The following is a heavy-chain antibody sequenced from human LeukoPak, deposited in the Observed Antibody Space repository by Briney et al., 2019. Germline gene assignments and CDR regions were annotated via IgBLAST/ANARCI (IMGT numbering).Heavy chain of an antibody. CDR2: INPSGGSI. CDR3: ARDGYDFWSGYTRPFDY. Sequence: ASVKVSCKASGYTFTSYYMHWVRQAPGQGLEWMGIINPSGGSISYAQKFQGRVTMTRDTSTSTVYMELSSLRSEDTAVYYCARDGYDFWSGYTRPFDYWGQGTLVTVSS. V-gene: IGHV1-46*01. J-gene: IGHJ4*02. D-gene: IGHD3-3*01. CDR1: GYTFTSYY.